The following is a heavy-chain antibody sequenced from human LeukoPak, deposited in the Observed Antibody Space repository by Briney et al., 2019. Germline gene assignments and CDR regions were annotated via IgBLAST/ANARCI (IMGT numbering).Heavy chain of an antibody. Sequence: SETLSLTCTVSGGSISSYYWSWIRQPPGKGLEWIGYIYYSGSTNYNPSLKSRVTISVDTSKNQFSLKLSSVTAADTAVYYCERASKKGIQLWFDYWGQGTLVTVSS. V-gene: IGHV4-59*01. CDR3: ERASKKGIQLWFDY. CDR1: GGSISSYY. J-gene: IGHJ4*02. D-gene: IGHD5-18*01. CDR2: IYYSGST.